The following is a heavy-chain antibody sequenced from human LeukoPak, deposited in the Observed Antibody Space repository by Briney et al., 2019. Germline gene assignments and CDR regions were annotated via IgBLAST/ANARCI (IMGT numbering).Heavy chain of an antibody. CDR2: IKQDGSEK. V-gene: IGHV3-7*01. Sequence: PGGSLRLSCAASGFTFSSYWMSWVRQAPGKGREGVANIKQDGSEKYYVDSVKGRFTISRDNAKNSLYLQMNSLRAEDTAVYYCARDGGARNYYYYYMDVWGKGTTVTVSS. J-gene: IGHJ6*03. CDR3: ARDGGARNYYYYYMDV. D-gene: IGHD3-16*01. CDR1: GFTFSSYW.